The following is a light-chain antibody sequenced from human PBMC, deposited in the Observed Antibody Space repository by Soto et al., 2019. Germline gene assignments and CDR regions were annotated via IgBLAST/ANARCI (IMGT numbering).Light chain of an antibody. CDR2: EVS. CDR3: SSYTTSGTPV. Sequence: QSALTQPASVSGSPGQSITISCTGTSSDVGGYNYLSWYQQNPGKAPKVMIYEVSNRPSGVSNRFSGSKSGNTASRTISGLQAEDEADYYCSSYTTSGTPVFGGGTKLTVL. CDR1: SSDVGGYNY. V-gene: IGLV2-14*01. J-gene: IGLJ3*02.